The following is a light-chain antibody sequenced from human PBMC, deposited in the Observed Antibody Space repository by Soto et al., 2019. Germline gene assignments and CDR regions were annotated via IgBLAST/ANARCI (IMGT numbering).Light chain of an antibody. CDR1: QSVSTY. CDR3: QHSYNNPTT. J-gene: IGKJ2*01. V-gene: IGKV1-39*01. Sequence: DIQMTQSPSSLSASVGDRVTITCRASQSVSTYLNLYQQKPGKAPNLLIYGASSLQSGVPSRFSGSGSGTEVTLTITSLQPGDFATYYCQHSYNNPTTFGQGTKVDLK. CDR2: GAS.